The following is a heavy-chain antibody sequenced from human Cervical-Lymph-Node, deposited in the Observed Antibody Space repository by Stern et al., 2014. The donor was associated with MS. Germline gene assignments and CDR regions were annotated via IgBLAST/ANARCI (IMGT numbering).Heavy chain of an antibody. CDR1: GFTVSSNY. J-gene: IGHJ3*02. CDR3: ARAIFGVVTPTMAPDAFDI. D-gene: IGHD3-3*01. V-gene: IGHV3-53*01. CDR2: IYTDGST. Sequence: EVPLLESGGGLIQPGGSLRLSCAASGFTVSSNYMSWVRQSPGTGLQWVSLIYTDGSTYYADSVKGRFTISRDHSKNTLYLQMNSLGAEDTALYYCARAIFGVVTPTMAPDAFDIWGQGTMVTVSS.